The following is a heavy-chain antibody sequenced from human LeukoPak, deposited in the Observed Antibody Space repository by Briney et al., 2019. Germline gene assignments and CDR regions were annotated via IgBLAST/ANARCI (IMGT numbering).Heavy chain of an antibody. V-gene: IGHV4-59*01. CDR1: GGSISTYY. D-gene: IGHD6-19*01. CDR2: IYYTGST. Sequence: SGTLSLTCTVSGGSISTYYWGWIRQPPGKGLEYIGYIYYTGSTNYNPSLKSRVTISVDTSKNQFSLKLSSVTAADTAVYYCARDGKGAVSLFDYWGQGTLVTISS. J-gene: IGHJ4*02. CDR3: ARDGKGAVSLFDY.